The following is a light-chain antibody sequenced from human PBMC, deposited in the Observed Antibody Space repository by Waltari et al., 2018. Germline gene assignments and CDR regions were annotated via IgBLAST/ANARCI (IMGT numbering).Light chain of an antibody. CDR2: AAS. V-gene: IGKV1-27*01. Sequence: DIQMTQSPSSLSASVGDRVTITCRASQVISNYLAWYQQKPGKVPKLLIYAASTLQSVVPSRFSGSGSGTDFTLTISSLQPEDVATYYCQKYNSASLTFGGGTKVEIK. J-gene: IGKJ4*01. CDR3: QKYNSASLT. CDR1: QVISNY.